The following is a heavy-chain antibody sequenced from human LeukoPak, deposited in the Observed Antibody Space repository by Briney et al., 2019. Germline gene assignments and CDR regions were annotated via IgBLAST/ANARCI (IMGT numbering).Heavy chain of an antibody. CDR3: AKHRDIVVAVTATPNAFDI. V-gene: IGHV3-30-3*02. J-gene: IGHJ3*02. Sequence: GGSLRLSCAASGFTFSSYAMHWVRQAPGKGLEWVAFISYDGTTKYYAASVKGRFTISRDSSENTLSLQMNTLSAEDTAVYYCAKHRDIVVAVTATPNAFDIWGQGTMVTVSS. D-gene: IGHD2-15*01. CDR1: GFTFSSYA. CDR2: ISYDGTTK.